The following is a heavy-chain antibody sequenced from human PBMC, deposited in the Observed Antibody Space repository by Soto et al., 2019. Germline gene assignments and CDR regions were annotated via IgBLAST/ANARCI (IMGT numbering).Heavy chain of an antibody. Sequence: SETLSLTCTVSGGSISSYYWSWLRQPPGKGLEWIGYVYYSGSTNYNPSLKSRVTISVDTSKNQFSLKLSSVTAADTAVYYCARLQPYYYGSGSYFGDSMNFDYWGQGTLVTVSS. CDR1: GGSISSYY. CDR2: VYYSGST. V-gene: IGHV4-59*01. CDR3: ARLQPYYYGSGSYFGDSMNFDY. D-gene: IGHD3-10*01. J-gene: IGHJ4*02.